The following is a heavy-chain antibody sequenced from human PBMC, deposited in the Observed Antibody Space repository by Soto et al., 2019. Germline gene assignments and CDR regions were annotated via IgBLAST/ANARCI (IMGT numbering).Heavy chain of an antibody. CDR1: GGSISSYY. CDR2: IYYSGST. CDR3: AKHEGDQLQLFSF. V-gene: IGHV4-59*08. Sequence: SETLSLTCTVSGGSISSYYWSWIRQPPGKGLEWIGYIYYSGSTNYNPSLKSRVTISVDTSKNQFSLKLSSVTAADTAVYYCAKHEGDQLQLFSFWGRGPRVTVSS. D-gene: IGHD2-2*01. J-gene: IGHJ4*02.